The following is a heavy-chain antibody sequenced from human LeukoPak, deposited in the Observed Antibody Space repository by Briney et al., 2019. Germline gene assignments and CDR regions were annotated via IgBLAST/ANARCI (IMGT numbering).Heavy chain of an antibody. CDR1: GFTFSSYG. J-gene: IGHJ5*02. V-gene: IGHV3-30*03. Sequence: PGGSLRLSCAASGFTFSSYGMHWVRQAPGKGLEWVAVISYDGNNKYYADSVKGRFTISRDNSKNTLYLQMNSLRAEDTAVYYCARDGGSYSDWFDPWGQGTLVIVSS. D-gene: IGHD1-26*01. CDR3: ARDGGSYSDWFDP. CDR2: ISYDGNNK.